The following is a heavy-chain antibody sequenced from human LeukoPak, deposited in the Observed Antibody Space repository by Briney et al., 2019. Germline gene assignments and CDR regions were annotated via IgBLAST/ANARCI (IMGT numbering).Heavy chain of an antibody. V-gene: IGHV1-8*02. Sequence: ASVKVSCKASGYTFTGYYMHWVRQAPGQGLEWMGWMNPNSGNTGYAQKFQGRVTMTRNTSISTAYMELSSLRSEDTAVYYCARADSYSSGWFDYYYYYGMDVWGQGTTVTVSS. CDR2: MNPNSGNT. CDR3: ARADSYSSGWFDYYYYYGMDV. J-gene: IGHJ6*02. CDR1: GYTFTGYY. D-gene: IGHD6-19*01.